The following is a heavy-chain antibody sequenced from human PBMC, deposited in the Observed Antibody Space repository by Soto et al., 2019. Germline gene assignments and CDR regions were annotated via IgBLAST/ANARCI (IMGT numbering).Heavy chain of an antibody. CDR3: ARDYFSGFDY. Sequence: SETLSLTCTVSGGSISSGGYYWSWIRQHPGKGLEWIGYIYYIGSTNYNPSLKSRVTISVDTSKNQFSLKLSSVTAADTAVYYCARDYFSGFDYWGQGTLVTVSS. CDR2: IYYIGST. V-gene: IGHV4-61*08. CDR1: GGSISSGGYY. D-gene: IGHD6-19*01. J-gene: IGHJ4*02.